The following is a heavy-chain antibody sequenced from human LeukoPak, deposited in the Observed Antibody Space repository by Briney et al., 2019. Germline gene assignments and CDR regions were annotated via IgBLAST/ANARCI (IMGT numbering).Heavy chain of an antibody. CDR3: ARDPRCSSMSSYRSSFYGMDV. CDR1: GFTFSSYS. CDR2: ISSSSSYI. V-gene: IGHV3-21*01. J-gene: IGHJ6*02. D-gene: IGHD2-2*01. Sequence: GGSLRLSCAASGFTFSSYSMNRVRQAPGKGLEWVSSISSSSSYIYYADSVKGRFTISRDNAKNSLYLQMNSLRAEDTAVYYCARDPRCSSMSSYRSSFYGMDVWGQGTTVTVSS.